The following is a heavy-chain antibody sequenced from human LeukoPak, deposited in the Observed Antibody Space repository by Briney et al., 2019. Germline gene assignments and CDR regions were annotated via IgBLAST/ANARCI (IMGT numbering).Heavy chain of an antibody. CDR3: ARAKYDYGDAVGWFDP. D-gene: IGHD4-17*01. Sequence: PGGSLRLSCEASGFTFNTYGMRWFRQAPGKGLEWVSSILGSGSSTYYADSVKGRFTISRDNSQNTLYLQMHTLRAEDTAIYYCARAKYDYGDAVGWFDPWGQGTLVTVSS. CDR1: GFTFNTYG. J-gene: IGHJ5*02. V-gene: IGHV3-23*01. CDR2: ILGSGSST.